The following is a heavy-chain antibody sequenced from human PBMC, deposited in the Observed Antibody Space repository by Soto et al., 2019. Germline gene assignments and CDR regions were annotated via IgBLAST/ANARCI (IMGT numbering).Heavy chain of an antibody. J-gene: IGHJ6*01. D-gene: IGHD2-15*01. Sequence: GASVKVSCKASGFTFTSSAVQWVRQARGQRLEWIGWIVVGSGNTNYAQKFQERVTITRDMSTSTAYMELSSLRSEDTAVYYCAAAGGGNWGYYYGMDVWGQGTTVIVSS. CDR1: GFTFTSSA. CDR3: AAAGGGNWGYYYGMDV. V-gene: IGHV1-58*01. CDR2: IVVGSGNT.